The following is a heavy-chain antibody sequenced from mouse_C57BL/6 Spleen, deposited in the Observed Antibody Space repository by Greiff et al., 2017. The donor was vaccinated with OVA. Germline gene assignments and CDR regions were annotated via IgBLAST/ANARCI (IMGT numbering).Heavy chain of an antibody. CDR2: ISSGGDYI. V-gene: IGHV5-9-1*02. CDR1: GFTFSSYA. J-gene: IGHJ4*01. D-gene: IGHD1-1*01. CDR3: TRAGRYVGDY. Sequence: EVKLMESGEGLVKPGGSLKLSCAASGFTFSSYAMSWVRQTPEKRLEWVAYISSGGDYIYYAYTVKGRFTISRDNARNTLYLQMSSLKSEDTAMYYCTRAGRYVGDYWGQGTSVTVSS.